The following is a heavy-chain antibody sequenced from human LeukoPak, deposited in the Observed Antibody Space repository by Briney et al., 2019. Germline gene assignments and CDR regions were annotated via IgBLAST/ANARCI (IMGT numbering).Heavy chain of an antibody. V-gene: IGHV4-34*01. J-gene: IGHJ5*02. D-gene: IGHD3-3*01. Sequence: PSETLSLTCAVYGGSFSGYYWSWIRQPPGKGLEWIGEINHSGSTNYNPSLKSRVTISVGTSKNQFSLKLSSVTAADTAVYYCARVRKRELYYDFWSGHNGELFDPWGQGTLVTVSS. CDR1: GGSFSGYY. CDR2: INHSGST. CDR3: ARVRKRELYYDFWSGHNGELFDP.